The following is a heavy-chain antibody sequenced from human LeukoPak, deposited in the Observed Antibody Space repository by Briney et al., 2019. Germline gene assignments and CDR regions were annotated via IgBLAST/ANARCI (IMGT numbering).Heavy chain of an antibody. CDR1: GFTFSSYA. V-gene: IGHV3-23*01. D-gene: IGHD3-22*01. CDR3: ITFSTMIVVVGN. CDR2: ISGSGAYT. Sequence: GGSLRLSCAASGFTFSSYAMSWVRQAPGKGLEWVSTISGSGAYTYYADSVKGRFTISRDNSKNTLYLQMNSLRAEDTAVYYCITFSTMIVVVGNWGQGTLVTVSS. J-gene: IGHJ4*02.